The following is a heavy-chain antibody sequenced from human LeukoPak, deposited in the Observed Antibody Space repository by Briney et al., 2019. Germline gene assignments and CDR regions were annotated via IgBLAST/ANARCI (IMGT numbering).Heavy chain of an antibody. CDR1: GGSFSGYY. J-gene: IGHJ3*02. D-gene: IGHD4-17*01. V-gene: IGHV4-34*01. Sequence: SETLSLACAVYGGSFSGYYWSWIRQPPGKGLEWIGEINHSGSTNYNPSLKSRVTISVDTSKNQFSLKLSSVTAADTAVYYCARPMTTVTTYNAFDIWGQGTMVTVSS. CDR2: INHSGST. CDR3: ARPMTTVTTYNAFDI.